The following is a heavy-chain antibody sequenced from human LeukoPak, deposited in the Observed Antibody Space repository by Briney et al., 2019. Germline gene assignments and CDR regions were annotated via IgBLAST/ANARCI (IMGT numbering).Heavy chain of an antibody. V-gene: IGHV1-69*13. Sequence: GASVKVSCKASGGTFSSYAISWVRQAPGQGLEWMGGIIPIFGTANYAQKFQGRVTITADESTSTAYMELSSLRSEDTAVYYCARPRIGMSWFDAFDIWGQGTMVTVSS. CDR2: IIPIFGTA. CDR1: GGTFSSYA. D-gene: IGHD6-13*01. J-gene: IGHJ3*02. CDR3: ARPRIGMSWFDAFDI.